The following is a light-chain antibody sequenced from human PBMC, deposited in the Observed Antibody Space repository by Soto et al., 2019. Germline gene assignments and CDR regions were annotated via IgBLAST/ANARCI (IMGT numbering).Light chain of an antibody. CDR2: KAS. CDR3: QQYNSYSLT. J-gene: IGKJ4*01. Sequence: DIQMTQSPSTLSASVGDRVTITCRASQSISIWLAWYQQNPGKAPKLLIYKASSLKSGVPSRFSGSGSGTEFTLTISSLQPDDFATYYCQQYNSYSLTFGGGTKLEIK. CDR1: QSISIW. V-gene: IGKV1-5*03.